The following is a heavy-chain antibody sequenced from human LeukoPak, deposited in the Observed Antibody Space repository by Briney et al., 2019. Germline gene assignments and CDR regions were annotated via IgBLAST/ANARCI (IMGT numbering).Heavy chain of an antibody. CDR3: AKDARPYYYDSSGYYYAGAFDI. D-gene: IGHD3-22*01. CDR1: GFTFSSYA. Sequence: GGSLRLSCAASGFTFSSYAMSWVRQAPGKGLEWVSAISGSGGSTYYADSVKGRFTISRDNSKNTLHLQMNSLRAEDTAVYYCAKDARPYYYDSSGYYYAGAFDIWGQGTMVTVSS. J-gene: IGHJ3*02. CDR2: ISGSGGST. V-gene: IGHV3-23*01.